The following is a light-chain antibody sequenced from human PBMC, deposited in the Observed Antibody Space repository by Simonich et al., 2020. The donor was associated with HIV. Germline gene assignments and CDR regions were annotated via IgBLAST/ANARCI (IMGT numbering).Light chain of an antibody. J-gene: IGKJ4*01. CDR1: QSVLYSSNNKNH. CDR3: QQYYSTPLT. CDR2: WAS. V-gene: IGKV4-1*01. Sequence: DIVMTQSPDSLAVSLGERATINCKSSQSVLYSSNNKNHLAWYQQKPGQPPKLLIYWASTRESWVPDRFSGSGSGTDFTLTISSLQAEDVAVYYCQQYYSTPLTFGGGTKVEIK.